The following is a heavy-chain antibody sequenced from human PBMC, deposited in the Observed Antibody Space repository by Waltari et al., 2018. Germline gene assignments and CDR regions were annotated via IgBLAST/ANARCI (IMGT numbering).Heavy chain of an antibody. V-gene: IGHV4-4*07. CDR1: GGSISSYY. Sequence: QVQLQESGPGLVKPSETLSLTCTVSGGSISSYYWRWIRQPAGQGLGWSGGIYTSGSTNDNPALKRRVTMSVDTSKNQFSLKLSSVTAADTAVYYCARGDYYDSSGYSGAFDIWGQGTMVTVSS. CDR3: ARGDYYDSSGYSGAFDI. D-gene: IGHD3-22*01. J-gene: IGHJ3*02. CDR2: IYTSGST.